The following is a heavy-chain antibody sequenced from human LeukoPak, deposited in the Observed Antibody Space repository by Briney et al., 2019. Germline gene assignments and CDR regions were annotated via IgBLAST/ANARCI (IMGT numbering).Heavy chain of an antibody. V-gene: IGHV1-8*01. Sequence: GASVKVSCKASGYTFTSYDINWVRQATGQGLEWMGWMNPNSGNTGYAQKFQGRVTMTRNTSISTAYMELSSLRSEDTAVYYCATVNDGSSFEGHYYYGMDVWGQGTTVTVSS. CDR3: ATVNDGSSFEGHYYYGMDV. CDR1: GYTFTSYD. D-gene: IGHD6-13*01. J-gene: IGHJ6*02. CDR2: MNPNSGNT.